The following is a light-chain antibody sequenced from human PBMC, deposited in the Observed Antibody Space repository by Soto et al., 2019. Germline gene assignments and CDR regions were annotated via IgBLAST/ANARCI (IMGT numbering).Light chain of an antibody. CDR2: DAS. V-gene: IGKV3-11*01. J-gene: IGKJ4*01. Sequence: EIVLTQSPATLSLSPGERASLSCRASQSISYYLAWYQQKPGQAPRLLIYDASTRATGIPARFSGTGSGTDFTLTISSLEPEDFAVYYCQQRSSYPLSFGGGTNVDIK. CDR3: QQRSSYPLS. CDR1: QSISYY.